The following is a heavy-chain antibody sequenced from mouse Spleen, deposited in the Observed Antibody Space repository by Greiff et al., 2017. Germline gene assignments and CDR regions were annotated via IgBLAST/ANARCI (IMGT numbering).Heavy chain of an antibody. V-gene: IGHV5-9-3*01. CDR1: GFTFSSYA. Sequence: EVQLVESGGGLVKPGGSLKLSCAASGFTFSSYAMSWVRQTPEKRLEWVATISSGGSYTYYPDSVKGRFTISRDNAKNTLYLQMSSLRSEDTAMYYCARRAYGSSYGFDYWGQGTTLTVSS. D-gene: IGHD1-1*01. J-gene: IGHJ2*01. CDR3: ARRAYGSSYGFDY. CDR2: ISSGGSYT.